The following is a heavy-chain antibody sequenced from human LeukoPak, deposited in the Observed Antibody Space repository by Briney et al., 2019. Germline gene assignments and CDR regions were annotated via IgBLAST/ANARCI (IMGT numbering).Heavy chain of an antibody. CDR1: GFTFSSYS. CDR2: FDPEDGET. Sequence: PGGSLRLSCAASGFTFSSYSMNWVRQAPGKGLEWMGGFDPEDGETIYAQKFQGRVTMTEDTSTDTAYMELSSLRSEDTAVYYCATELLRKRLGADAFDIWGQGTMVTVSS. J-gene: IGHJ3*02. CDR3: ATELLRKRLGADAFDI. D-gene: IGHD2-15*01. V-gene: IGHV1-24*01.